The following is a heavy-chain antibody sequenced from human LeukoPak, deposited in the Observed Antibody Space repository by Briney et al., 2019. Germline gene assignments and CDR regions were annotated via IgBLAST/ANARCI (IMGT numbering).Heavy chain of an antibody. CDR2: INPNSGGT. D-gene: IGHD6-13*01. CDR3: ARDIAAAVHYYGMDV. J-gene: IGHJ6*04. Sequence: ASVKVSCKASGYTFTGYYMHWGRQAPGQGLEWMGWINPNSGGTNYAQKFQGWVTMTRDTSISTAYMELSRLRSDDTAVYYCARDIAAAVHYYGMDVWGKGTTVTVSS. V-gene: IGHV1-2*04. CDR1: GYTFTGYY.